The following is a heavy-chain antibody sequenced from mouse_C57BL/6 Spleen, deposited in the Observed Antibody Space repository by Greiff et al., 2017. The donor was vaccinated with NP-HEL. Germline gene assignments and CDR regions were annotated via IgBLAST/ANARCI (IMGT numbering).Heavy chain of an antibody. CDR1: GYTFTSYW. CDR2: IDPSDSYT. CDR3: AAYYSNLYYFDC. D-gene: IGHD2-5*01. Sequence: QVQLQQPGAELVKPGASVKLSCKASGYTFTSYWMQWVKQRPGQGLEWIGEIDPSDSYTNYNQKFKGKATLTVDTSSSTAYMQLSSLTSEDSAVYYCAAYYSNLYYFDCWGQGTTLTVSS. V-gene: IGHV1-50*01. J-gene: IGHJ2*01.